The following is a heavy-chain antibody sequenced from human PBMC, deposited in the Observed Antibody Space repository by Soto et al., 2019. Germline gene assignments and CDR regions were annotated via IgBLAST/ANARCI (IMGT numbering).Heavy chain of an antibody. CDR2: INPKNGAT. D-gene: IGHD3-10*01. CDR3: ARGLFTHGVFAY. J-gene: IGHJ4*02. V-gene: IGHV1-2*04. Sequence: ASVKVSCKASGYSFTGYSMHWVRQAPGQGLEWMGWINPKNGATNYARKFQGWVTMIRDTSTSTAYMELRNLTSDDTAVYYCARGLFTHGVFAYWGQGTLVTVSS. CDR1: GYSFTGYS.